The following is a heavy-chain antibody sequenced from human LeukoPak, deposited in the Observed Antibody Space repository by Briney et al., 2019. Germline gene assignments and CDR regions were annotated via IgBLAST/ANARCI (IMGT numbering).Heavy chain of an antibody. V-gene: IGHV1-18*01. CDR3: ARVLAIFGLDTTDFYMDV. CDR1: GYTFTSYG. Sequence: ASVKVSCKASGYTFTSYGISWVRQAPGQGLEWMGWISAYNGNTNYAQKLQGRVTMTTDTSTSTAYMELRSLRSDDTAVYYCARVLAIFGLDTTDFYMDVWGKGTTVTVSS. J-gene: IGHJ6*03. D-gene: IGHD3/OR15-3a*01. CDR2: ISAYNGNT.